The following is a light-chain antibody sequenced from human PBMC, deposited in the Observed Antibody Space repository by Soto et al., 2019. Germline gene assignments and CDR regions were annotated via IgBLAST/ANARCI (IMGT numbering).Light chain of an antibody. V-gene: IGKV1-6*01. J-gene: IGKJ1*01. CDR1: QGIRND. CDR3: LQDYNYLLT. CDR2: AAS. Sequence: AIQMTQSPSSLSASVGDRVTITCRASQGIRNDLGWYQQKPGKAPKLLIYAASSLQSGVPSRFSGSGSVTDFTLTVSSLQPEDFATYYCLQDYNYLLTFGQGTKVEIK.